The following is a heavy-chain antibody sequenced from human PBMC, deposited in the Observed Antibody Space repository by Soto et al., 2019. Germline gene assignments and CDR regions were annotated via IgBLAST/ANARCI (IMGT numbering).Heavy chain of an antibody. Sequence: PGGSLRLSCAASGFTFSSYGMHWVRQAPGKGLEWVAVISYDGSNKYYADSVKGRFTISRDNSKNTLYLQMNSLRAEDTAVYYCAKATLYYYDSSGYPAGGLDYWGQGTLVTVSS. D-gene: IGHD3-22*01. CDR3: AKATLYYYDSSGYPAGGLDY. V-gene: IGHV3-30*18. J-gene: IGHJ4*02. CDR1: GFTFSSYG. CDR2: ISYDGSNK.